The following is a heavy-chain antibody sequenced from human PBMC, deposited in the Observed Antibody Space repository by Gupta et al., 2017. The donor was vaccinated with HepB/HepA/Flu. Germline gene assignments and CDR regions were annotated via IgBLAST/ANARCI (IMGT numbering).Heavy chain of an antibody. CDR2: INPSGGST. D-gene: IGHD3-22*01. V-gene: IGHV1-46*01. J-gene: IGHJ5*02. Sequence: QVQLVQSGAEVKKPGASVKVSCKASGYTFTSYYMHWVRQAPGQGLEWMGIINPSGGSTSYAQKFQGRVTMTRDTSTRTVYMELSSLRSEDTAVYYCARAQSSGNWFDPWGQGTLVTVSS. CDR3: ARAQSSGNWFDP. CDR1: GYTFTSYY.